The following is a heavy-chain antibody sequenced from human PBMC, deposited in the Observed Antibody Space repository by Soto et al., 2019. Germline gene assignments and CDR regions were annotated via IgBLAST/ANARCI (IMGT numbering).Heavy chain of an antibody. CDR1: GGTFSSYA. J-gene: IGHJ4*02. CDR2: IIPIFGTA. V-gene: IGHV1-69*12. D-gene: IGHD3-10*01. Sequence: QVQLVQSGAEVKKPGSSVKVSCKASGGTFSSYAISWVRQAPGQGLEWMGGIIPIFGTANYAQKFQGRVTITADESTSTAYMELSSLRSEDTAVYYCARATPWERVRGVIMNGPIDYWGQGTLVTVSS. CDR3: ARATPWERVRGVIMNGPIDY.